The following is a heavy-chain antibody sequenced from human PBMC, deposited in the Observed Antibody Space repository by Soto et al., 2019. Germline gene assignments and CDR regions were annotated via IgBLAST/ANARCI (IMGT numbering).Heavy chain of an antibody. V-gene: IGHV3-23*01. Sequence: GGSLRLSCAASGFTFSNYAMSWVRQAPGKGLEWVSAISGSGGSTYYADSVKGRFTISRDNSKNTLYLQMNSLRAEDTAVYYCAKTALGYYDSSGYYSDWGQGTLVTVSS. D-gene: IGHD3-22*01. CDR1: GFTFSNYA. CDR2: ISGSGGST. J-gene: IGHJ4*02. CDR3: AKTALGYYDSSGYYSD.